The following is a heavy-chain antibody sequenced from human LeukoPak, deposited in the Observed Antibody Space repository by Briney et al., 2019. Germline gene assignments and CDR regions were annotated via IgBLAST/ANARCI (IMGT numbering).Heavy chain of an antibody. Sequence: SETLSLTCTVSGGSISSYYWSWIRQPPRKGLEWIGYVFYSGSINYNPSLKSRVTISIDASKNQFSLKLSFVTAADTAVYYCARLTSGTHPNFDYRGQGTLVTVSS. CDR1: GGSISSYY. V-gene: IGHV4-59*08. CDR2: VFYSGSI. J-gene: IGHJ4*02. D-gene: IGHD3-10*01. CDR3: ARLTSGTHPNFDY.